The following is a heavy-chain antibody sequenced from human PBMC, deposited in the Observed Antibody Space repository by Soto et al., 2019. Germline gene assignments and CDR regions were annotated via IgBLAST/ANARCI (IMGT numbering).Heavy chain of an antibody. J-gene: IGHJ4*02. CDR1: GFTFGDYA. Sequence: ALRLSCTASGFTFGDYAMSWFRQAPGKGLEWVGFIRSKAYGGTTEYAASVKGRFTISRDDSKSIAYLQMNSLKTEDTAVYYCTRAGEVGYCSSTSCYVDYWGQGTLVTVSS. D-gene: IGHD2-2*01. CDR2: IRSKAYGGTT. V-gene: IGHV3-49*03. CDR3: TRAGEVGYCSSTSCYVDY.